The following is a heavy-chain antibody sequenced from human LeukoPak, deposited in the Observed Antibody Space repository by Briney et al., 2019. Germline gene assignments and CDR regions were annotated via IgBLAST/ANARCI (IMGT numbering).Heavy chain of an antibody. V-gene: IGHV4-34*01. J-gene: IGHJ4*02. CDR1: GGSFSGYY. CDR2: INHSGST. CDR3: ARGKIADDSSGYYSDY. D-gene: IGHD3-22*01. Sequence: SENLSLTCAVYGGSFSGYYWSWIRQPPGKGLEWIGEINHSGSTNYNPSLKSRVTISVDTSKNQFSLKLSSVTAADTAVYYCARGKIADDSSGYYSDYWGQGTLVTVSS.